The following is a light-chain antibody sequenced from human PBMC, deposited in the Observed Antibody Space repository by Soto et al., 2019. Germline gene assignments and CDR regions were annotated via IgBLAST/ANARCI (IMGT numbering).Light chain of an antibody. CDR1: SSDIGDYTH. CDR3: CSYTSISTSAV. V-gene: IGLV2-14*01. J-gene: IGLJ2*01. Sequence: QSALTQPASVSGSPGQSITISCTGTSSDIGDYTHVSWYQQHPGKAPKLIIYEVSDRPSGVSHRFSGSKSGNTASLTISGLQTEDEADYYCCSYTSISTSAVFGGGTKLTGL. CDR2: EVS.